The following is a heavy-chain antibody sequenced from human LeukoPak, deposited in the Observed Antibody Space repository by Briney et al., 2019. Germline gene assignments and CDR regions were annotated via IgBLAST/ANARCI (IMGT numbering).Heavy chain of an antibody. CDR2: IQSDGSSP. CDR3: ARDKGWFGELSDADALDI. V-gene: IGHV3-74*01. Sequence: GGSLRLSCEASGFTLNSYGMHWVRQVPGKGLLWESWIQSDGSSPTYADSVKDRFSISRDIAKNTLFLQMNSLRAEDTAVYYCARDKGWFGELSDADALDIWGQGTVVTVSS. CDR1: GFTLNSYG. D-gene: IGHD3-10*01. J-gene: IGHJ3*02.